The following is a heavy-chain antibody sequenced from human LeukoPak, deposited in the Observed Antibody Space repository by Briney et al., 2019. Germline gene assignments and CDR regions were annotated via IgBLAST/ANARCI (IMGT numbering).Heavy chain of an antibody. CDR1: GFTFSSYE. V-gene: IGHV3-23*01. J-gene: IGHJ6*03. CDR3: AKDLLAMVGYMDV. Sequence: PGGSLRLSCAASGFTFSSYEMNWVRQAPGKGLEWVSVISGNGGVTYYADSVKGRFTISRENSKNTLYLQMTSLRAEDTAMYYCAKDLLAMVGYMDVWGKGTTVTVSS. D-gene: IGHD5-18*01. CDR2: ISGNGGVT.